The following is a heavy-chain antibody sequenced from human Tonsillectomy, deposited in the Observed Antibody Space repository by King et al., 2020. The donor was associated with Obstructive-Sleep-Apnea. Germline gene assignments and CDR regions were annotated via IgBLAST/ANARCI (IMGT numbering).Heavy chain of an antibody. D-gene: IGHD1-14*01. CDR2: INTNTGNP. CDR3: ARHRPIGQGSYYFYGLDV. J-gene: IGHJ6*02. Sequence: VQLVESGSELKRPGASVKVSCKASGYSFTYFAINWVRQAPGQGLEWMGWINTNTGNPTYGQGFTGRFVFSLDTSVSTAYVQISSLKAEDTAVYYCARHRPIGQGSYYFYGLDVWGQGTTVTVSS. CDR1: GYSFTYFA. V-gene: IGHV7-4-1*02.